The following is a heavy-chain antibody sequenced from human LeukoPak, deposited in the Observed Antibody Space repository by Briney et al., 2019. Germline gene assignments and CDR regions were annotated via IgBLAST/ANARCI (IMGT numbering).Heavy chain of an antibody. V-gene: IGHV3-11*01. CDR3: GRDFGLTGTKRSFDI. J-gene: IGHJ3*02. Sequence: GGALRLSRAASGFTLSDYYMGWSRQAPGKGLECLSYISVRGTTTYSTDSGKGRLTISTDNAKNALAFQMNTLRSQDTAVNYCGRDFGLTGTKRSFDIWGQGTMVTVSS. CDR2: ISVRGTTT. CDR1: GFTLSDYY. D-gene: IGHD1-7*01.